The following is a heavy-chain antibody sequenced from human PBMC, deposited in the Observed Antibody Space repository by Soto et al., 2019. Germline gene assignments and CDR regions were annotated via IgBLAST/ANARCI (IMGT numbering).Heavy chain of an antibody. V-gene: IGHV2-5*02. CDR3: AHLITMIVVYPEQNAFDI. Sequence: QITLKESGPTLVKPTQTLTLTCTFSGFSLSTSGVGVGWIRQPPGKALEWLALIYWDDDKRYSPSLKSRLTITKDTSKNQVVLTMTNMDPVDTATYYCAHLITMIVVYPEQNAFDIWGQGTMVTVSS. J-gene: IGHJ3*02. D-gene: IGHD3-22*01. CDR1: GFSLSTSGVG. CDR2: IYWDDDK.